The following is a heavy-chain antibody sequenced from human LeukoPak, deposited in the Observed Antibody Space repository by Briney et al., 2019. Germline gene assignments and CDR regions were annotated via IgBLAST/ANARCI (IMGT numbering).Heavy chain of an antibody. J-gene: IGHJ4*02. Sequence: GGSLRLSCAASGFTFSSYAMSWVRQAPGKGLEWVSAISGSGGSTYYADSVKGRFTISRDNSKNTLYPQMNSLRAEDTAVYYCAKGDCSSTSCYRGLRFLEWLSPAYFDYWGQGTLVTVSS. CDR2: ISGSGGST. CDR1: GFTFSSYA. D-gene: IGHD2-2*02. V-gene: IGHV3-23*01. CDR3: AKGDCSSTSCYRGLRFLEWLSPAYFDY.